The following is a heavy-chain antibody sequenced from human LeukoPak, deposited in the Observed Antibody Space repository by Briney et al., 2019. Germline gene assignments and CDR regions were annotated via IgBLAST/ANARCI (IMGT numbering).Heavy chain of an antibody. Sequence: GASVKVSCKVSGYTLRELSMHWVRQAPGKGLEWMGGFDPEDGKTIYAQKFQGRVTTIEDTSTDTAYMELSSLRSEDTAVYYCATSKWEVKVFDYWGQGTLVTVSS. D-gene: IGHD1-26*01. V-gene: IGHV1-24*01. J-gene: IGHJ4*02. CDR2: FDPEDGKT. CDR3: ATSKWEVKVFDY. CDR1: GYTLRELS.